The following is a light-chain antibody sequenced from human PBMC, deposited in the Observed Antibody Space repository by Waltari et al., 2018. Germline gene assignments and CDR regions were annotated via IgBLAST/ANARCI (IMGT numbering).Light chain of an antibody. J-gene: IGLJ3*02. V-gene: IGLV4-69*01. CDR2: VNSDGSH. Sequence: QLVLTQSPSASASLGASVKLTCTLSSGHTSNVIAWLQQQPGKGPRFLMKVNSDGSHRKGDVIPDRFSGSSAGAERYLSISSLQSEDDADYYCQTGGHGTWVFGGGTKVTVL. CDR1: SGHTSNV. CDR3: QTGGHGTWV.